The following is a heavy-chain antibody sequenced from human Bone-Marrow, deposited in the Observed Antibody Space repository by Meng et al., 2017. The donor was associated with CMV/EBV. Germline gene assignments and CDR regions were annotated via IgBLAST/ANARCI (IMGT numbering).Heavy chain of an antibody. Sequence: GESLKISCAASGFTFSSYAMSWVRQAPGKGLEWVSAFSGSGGSTYYADSVKGRFTISRDNSKNTLYLQMNSLRAEDTAVYYCANNFWSGYYDYWGQGTLVTVAS. J-gene: IGHJ4*02. CDR1: GFTFSSYA. CDR2: FSGSGGST. D-gene: IGHD3-3*01. CDR3: ANNFWSGYYDY. V-gene: IGHV3-23*01.